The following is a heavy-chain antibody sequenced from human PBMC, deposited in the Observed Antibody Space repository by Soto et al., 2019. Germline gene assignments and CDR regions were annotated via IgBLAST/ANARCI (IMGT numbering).Heavy chain of an antibody. Sequence: QVQLVQSGTEVKKPGASVKVSCKASGGTFSRSGFHWVRQAPGQGLEWMGMIVPSVDTTNYAQKFQARVTISADQLTSTVYMELRSLRSEYTAVYYCARCPQPPDTADPYAVDVWGQGTRVIVSS. CDR2: IVPSVDTT. J-gene: IGHJ6*02. V-gene: IGHV1-69*18. D-gene: IGHD5-18*01. CDR3: ARCPQPPDTADPYAVDV. CDR1: GGTFSRSG.